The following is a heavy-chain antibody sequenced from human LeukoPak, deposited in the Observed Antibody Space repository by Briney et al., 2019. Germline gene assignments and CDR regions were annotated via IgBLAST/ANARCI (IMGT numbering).Heavy chain of an antibody. V-gene: IGHV3-21*01. J-gene: IGHJ3*01. CDR3: ARDAKSGYDLHVS. CDR2: ISSSSSYI. CDR1: GFTFSSYS. Sequence: PGGSLRLSCTASGFTFSSYSMNWVRQAPGKGLEWVSSISSSSSYIYYADSVKGRFTISRDNAKNSLYLQMNSLRAEDTAVYYCARDAKSGYDLHVSWSQGTMVTVSS. D-gene: IGHD5-12*01.